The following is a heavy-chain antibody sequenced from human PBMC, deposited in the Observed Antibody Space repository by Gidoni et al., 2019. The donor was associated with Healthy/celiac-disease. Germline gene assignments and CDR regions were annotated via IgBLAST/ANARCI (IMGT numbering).Heavy chain of an antibody. CDR3: ARGGIEKGNAFDI. J-gene: IGHJ3*02. Sequence: EVQLVESGGGLVKPGGSLRLSCAASGFTFSSYSMNWVRQAPGKGLEWVSSISSSSSYIYYADSVKGRFTISRDNAKNSLYLQMNSLRAEDTAVYYCARGGIEKGNAFDIWGQGTMVTVSS. D-gene: IGHD6-13*01. V-gene: IGHV3-21*01. CDR2: ISSSSSYI. CDR1: GFTFSSYS.